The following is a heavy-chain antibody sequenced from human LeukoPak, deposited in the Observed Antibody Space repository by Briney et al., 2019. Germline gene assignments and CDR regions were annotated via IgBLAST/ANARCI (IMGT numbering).Heavy chain of an antibody. V-gene: IGHV3-7*01. Sequence: GGSLRLSCAASGFTFSSYWMSWVRQAPGKGLEWVANIKQDGSGKYYVDSVKGRFSISRDNAKNSLYLQMNSLRAEDTAVYYCARVYRTGDAFDIWGQGTMVTVSS. CDR1: GFTFSSYW. D-gene: IGHD3/OR15-3a*01. CDR2: IKQDGSGK. CDR3: ARVYRTGDAFDI. J-gene: IGHJ3*02.